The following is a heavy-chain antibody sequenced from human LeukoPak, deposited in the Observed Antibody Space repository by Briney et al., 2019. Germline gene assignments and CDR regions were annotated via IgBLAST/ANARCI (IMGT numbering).Heavy chain of an antibody. CDR1: GYTFTSYD. J-gene: IGHJ4*02. CDR2: VNPNSGNT. V-gene: IGHV1-8*01. Sequence: GASVKVSCKASGYTFTSYDINWVRQATGQGLEWMGWVNPNSGNTGYAQRFQGRVTMTRNTSISTAYMELSSLRSEDTAVYYCARGRRAAAGQDYWGQGTLVTVSS. CDR3: ARGRRAAAGQDY. D-gene: IGHD6-13*01.